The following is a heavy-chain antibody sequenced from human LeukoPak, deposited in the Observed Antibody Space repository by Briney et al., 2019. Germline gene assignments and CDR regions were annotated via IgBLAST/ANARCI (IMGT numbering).Heavy chain of an antibody. J-gene: IGHJ5*02. V-gene: IGHV3-74*01. CDR3: ARGSGRGWFDP. CDR2: INSDGSST. D-gene: IGHD1-1*01. Sequence: GGSLRLSCAASGFTVSSHWMHWVRQAPGKGLVWVSRINSDGSSTSYADSVKGRFTISRDNAKNTLYLQMNSLRAEDTAVYYCARGSGRGWFDPWGQGTLVTVSS. CDR1: GFTVSSHW.